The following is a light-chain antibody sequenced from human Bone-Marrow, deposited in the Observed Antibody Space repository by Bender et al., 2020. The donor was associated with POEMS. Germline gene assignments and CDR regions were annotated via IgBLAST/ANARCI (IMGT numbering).Light chain of an antibody. CDR1: SSDIGGYDY. CDR3: CSYVDSRTLDVV. V-gene: IGLV2-14*03. J-gene: IGLJ2*01. Sequence: QSVLAQPASVSGSPGQSITISCTGTSSDIGGYDYVSWYQQYPGKAPKLLISDVTNRPSEISHRFSGSKSGNTASLTISGLQAEDEADYYCCSYVDSRTLDVVFGGGTKLTVL. CDR2: DVT.